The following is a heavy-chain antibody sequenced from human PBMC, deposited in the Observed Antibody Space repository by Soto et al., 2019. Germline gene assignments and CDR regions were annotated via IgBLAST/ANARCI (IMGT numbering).Heavy chain of an antibody. CDR3: ARFMDTAMVIDY. Sequence: SETLSLTCTVSGGSISSYYWSWIRQPPGKGLEWIGYIYYSGSTNYNPSLKSRVTISVDTSKNQFSLKLSSVTAADTAVYYCARFMDTAMVIDYWGQGTLVTVSS. D-gene: IGHD5-18*01. CDR1: GGSISSYY. CDR2: IYYSGST. V-gene: IGHV4-59*01. J-gene: IGHJ4*02.